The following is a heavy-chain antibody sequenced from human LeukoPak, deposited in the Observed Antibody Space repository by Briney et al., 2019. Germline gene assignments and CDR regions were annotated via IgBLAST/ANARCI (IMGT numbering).Heavy chain of an antibody. D-gene: IGHD3-22*01. CDR1: GITLRNYG. CDR2: ISDSGITT. CDR3: AKRGVVIRVILVGFHKEAYYFDS. V-gene: IGHV3-23*01. Sequence: QTGGSLRLSCAVSGITLRNYGMSWVRQAPGKGREWGAGISDSGITTNYADSAKGRCTISRDNPNNNLYLQMKSLRAEETAVYFCAKRGVVIRVILVGFHKEAYYFDSWGQGALVTVSS. J-gene: IGHJ4*02.